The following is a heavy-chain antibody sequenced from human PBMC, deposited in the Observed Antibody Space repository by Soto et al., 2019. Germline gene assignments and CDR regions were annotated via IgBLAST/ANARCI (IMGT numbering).Heavy chain of an antibody. V-gene: IGHV3-23*01. CDR2: ISGSGGRI. D-gene: IGHD2-15*01. Sequence: EVQVLESGGGLVQPGGSLRLSCTASGFTFNRYAMSWVRQAPGKGLEWVLVISGSGGRIYYAESVKGRCTISRDNSWYMLNLQMNRLRVEDTAVYYCAKERCSGGSGGSWDCWGQGAPVTVSS. J-gene: IGHJ4*02. CDR1: GFTFNRYA. CDR3: AKERCSGGSGGSWDC.